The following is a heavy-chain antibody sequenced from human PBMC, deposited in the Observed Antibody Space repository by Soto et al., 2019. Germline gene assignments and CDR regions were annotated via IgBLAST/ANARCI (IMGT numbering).Heavy chain of an antibody. V-gene: IGHV3-23*01. CDR3: AEWARYCSGADCRA. D-gene: IGHD2-15*01. J-gene: IGHJ5*02. Sequence: EVQLLESGGGLVQPVGSLRLSCAASGFPFSSRAMSWVRQAPGKGLEWVSAISGSGTITYYADSVKGRFTISRDTSKNMLYLQMNSLRAYDTAVYYCAEWARYCSGADCRAWGQGTLVTVSS. CDR1: GFPFSSRA. CDR2: ISGSGTIT.